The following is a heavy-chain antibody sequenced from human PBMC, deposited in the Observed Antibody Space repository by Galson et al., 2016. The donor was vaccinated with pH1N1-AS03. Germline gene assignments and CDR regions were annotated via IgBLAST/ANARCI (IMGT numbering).Heavy chain of an antibody. CDR1: GGSISGYF. J-gene: IGHJ4*02. Sequence: SETLSLTCAVSGGSISGYFWSWIRQPPGKGLEWIGCMFYSGSTKYNSSLKSRVSISGDTSKNQISLKLTSVTAADTAVYYCARAPPYGDYVLDYWGPGTLVTVSS. V-gene: IGHV4-59*01. CDR2: MFYSGST. CDR3: ARAPPYGDYVLDY. D-gene: IGHD4-17*01.